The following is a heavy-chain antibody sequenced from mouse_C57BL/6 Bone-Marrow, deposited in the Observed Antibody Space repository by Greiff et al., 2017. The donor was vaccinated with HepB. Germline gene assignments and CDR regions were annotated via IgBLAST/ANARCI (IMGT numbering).Heavy chain of an antibody. Sequence: QVQLQQPGAELVRPGSSVKLSCKASGYTFTSYWMDWVKQRPGQGLEWIGNIYPSDSETHYNQKFKDKATLTVDKSSSTAYMQFSSLTSEDSAVYYCARGYYWYFEVWGTGTTVTVSS. J-gene: IGHJ1*03. CDR2: IYPSDSET. V-gene: IGHV1-61*01. CDR1: GYTFTSYW. CDR3: ARGYYWYFEV.